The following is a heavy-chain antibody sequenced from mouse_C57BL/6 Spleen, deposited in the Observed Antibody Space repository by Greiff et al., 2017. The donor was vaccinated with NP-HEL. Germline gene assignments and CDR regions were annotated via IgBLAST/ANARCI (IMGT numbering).Heavy chain of an antibody. Sequence: VTLVESGGDLVKPGGSLKLSCAASGFTFSSYGMSWVRQTPDKRLEWVATISSGGSYTYYPDSVKGRFTISRDNAKNTLYLQMSSLKSEDTAMYYCARQGEQLRLLAYWGQGTLVTVSA. D-gene: IGHD3-2*02. CDR1: GFTFSSYG. CDR2: ISSGGSYT. J-gene: IGHJ3*01. CDR3: ARQGEQLRLLAY. V-gene: IGHV5-6*01.